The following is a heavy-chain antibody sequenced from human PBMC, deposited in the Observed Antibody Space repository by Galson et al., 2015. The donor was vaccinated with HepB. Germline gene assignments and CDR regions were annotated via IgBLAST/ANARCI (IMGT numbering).Heavy chain of an antibody. V-gene: IGHV3-30*04. J-gene: IGHJ4*02. D-gene: IGHD1-26*01. CDR2: ISYDGSNK. CDR3: ARERGYYDRSFDY. CDR1: GFTFSSYA. Sequence: SLRLSCAASGFTFSSYAMHWVRQAPGKGLEWVAVISYDGSNKYYADSVKGRFTISRDNSKNTLYLQMNSLRAEDTAVYYCARERGYYDRSFDYWGQGTLVTVSS.